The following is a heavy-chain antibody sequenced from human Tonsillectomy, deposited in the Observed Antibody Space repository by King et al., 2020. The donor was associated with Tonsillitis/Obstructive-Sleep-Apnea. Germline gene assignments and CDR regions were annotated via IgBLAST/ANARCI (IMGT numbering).Heavy chain of an antibody. CDR2: IYYSGTT. CDR1: GDSIGSGGYY. J-gene: IGHJ4*02. D-gene: IGHD4-17*01. Sequence: QLQESGPGLVKPSHTLSLTCTVSGDSIGSGGYYWTWIRQHPGKGLEWIGYIYYSGTTCNSPSLKSRVTISVDTSKNQFSLKLSSVTAADTAMYFCARGDDYDNYLDYWGQGTLVTVSS. CDR3: ARGDDYDNYLDY. V-gene: IGHV4-31*03.